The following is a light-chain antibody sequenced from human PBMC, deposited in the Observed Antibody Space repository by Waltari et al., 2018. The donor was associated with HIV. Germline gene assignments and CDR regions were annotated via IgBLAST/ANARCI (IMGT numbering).Light chain of an antibody. Sequence: HSALTQPRSVSGSPGQAVTIPCHGTNNDIGGYTPVSWYQVHPDKFLQVIIYDVTKRPAGGPARISGSKAGNTASLTISGLQAEDEADYYCCSYGGGYTWLFGGGT. CDR2: DVT. V-gene: IGLV2-11*01. CDR1: NNDIGGYTP. CDR3: CSYGGGYTWL. J-gene: IGLJ3*02.